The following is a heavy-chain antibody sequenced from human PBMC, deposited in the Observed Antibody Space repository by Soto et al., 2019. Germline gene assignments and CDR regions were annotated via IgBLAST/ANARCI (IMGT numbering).Heavy chain of an antibody. CDR1: GGSFGGYY. CDR2: INHSGST. J-gene: IGHJ4*02. V-gene: IGHV4-34*01. Sequence: PSETLSLTCAVYGGSFGGYYWSWIRQPPGKGLEWIGEINHSGSTNYNPSLKSRVTISVDTSKNQFSLKLSSVTAADTAVYYCARGASGYYDISRYCSPCYFDYSGQATLVTLSS. CDR3: ARGASGYYDISRYCSPCYFDY. D-gene: IGHD3-22*01.